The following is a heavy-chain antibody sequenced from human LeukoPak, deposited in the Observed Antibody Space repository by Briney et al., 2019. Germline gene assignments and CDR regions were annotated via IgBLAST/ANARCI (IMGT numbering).Heavy chain of an antibody. D-gene: IGHD3-10*01. V-gene: IGHV1-3*01. CDR1: GYTFTSYA. CDR3: ARDRRRGGSGSRRYYGMDV. CDR2: INAGNGNT. Sequence: ASVKVSCKASGYTFTSYAMHWVRQAPGQRLEWMGWINAGNGNTKYSQKFQGRVTITADESTSTAYMELSSLRSEDTAVYYCARDRRRGGSGSRRYYGMDVWGQGTTVTVSS. J-gene: IGHJ6*02.